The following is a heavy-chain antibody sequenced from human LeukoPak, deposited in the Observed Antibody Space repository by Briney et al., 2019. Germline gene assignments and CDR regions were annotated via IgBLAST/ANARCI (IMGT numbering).Heavy chain of an antibody. J-gene: IGHJ4*02. V-gene: IGHV3-30*01. CDR2: ISYDGSNK. CDR3: ARVRREDDSYYFDY. Sequence: GGSLRLSCAASGFTFSSYAMHWVRQAPGKGLEWVAVISYDGSNKYYADSVKGRFTISRDNSKNTLYLQMNSLRAEDTAVYYCARVRREDDSYYFDYWGQGTLVTVSS. D-gene: IGHD1-1*01. CDR1: GFTFSSYA.